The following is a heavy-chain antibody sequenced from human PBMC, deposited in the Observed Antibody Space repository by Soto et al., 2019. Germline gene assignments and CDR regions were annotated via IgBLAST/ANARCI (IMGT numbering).Heavy chain of an antibody. D-gene: IGHD3-10*01. J-gene: IGHJ4*02. CDR1: GYTLTELS. CDR2: FDPEDGET. Sequence: ASVKVSCKVSGYTLTELSMHWVRQAPGKGLEWMGGFDPEDGETIYAQKFQGRVTMTEDTSTDTAYMELSSLRSEDTAVYYCARFYYASGSLIVRAPDYWGQGTLVTVSS. V-gene: IGHV1-24*01. CDR3: ARFYYASGSLIVRAPDY.